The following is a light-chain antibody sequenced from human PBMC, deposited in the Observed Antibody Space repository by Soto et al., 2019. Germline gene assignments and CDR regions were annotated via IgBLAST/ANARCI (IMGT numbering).Light chain of an antibody. J-gene: IGKJ5*01. CDR2: AAS. V-gene: IGKV1-39*01. CDR1: QTISSH. CDR3: QQSYTTPIT. Sequence: DIQMPQSPSSLSASVGDRFIITCRASQTISSHLNWYQQKPGKAPNLLVYAASSLQSGVPSRFTGSGSGTDFTLTISSLQPEDFATYFCQQSYTTPITFGQGTRLEIK.